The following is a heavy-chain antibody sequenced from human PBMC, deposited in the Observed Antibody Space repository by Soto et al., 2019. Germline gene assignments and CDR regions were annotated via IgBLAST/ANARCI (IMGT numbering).Heavy chain of an antibody. Sequence: QVQLVQSGAEVKKPGASVKVSCKASGYTFTSYGISWVRQAPGQGLEWMGWISAYNGNTNYAQKLQGRVTMTTDTSTSKAYMELRSLRSDDTAVYYCAREDSSSWYTWRGWFDPWGQGTLVTVSS. D-gene: IGHD6-13*01. J-gene: IGHJ5*02. V-gene: IGHV1-18*01. CDR1: GYTFTSYG. CDR3: AREDSSSWYTWRGWFDP. CDR2: ISAYNGNT.